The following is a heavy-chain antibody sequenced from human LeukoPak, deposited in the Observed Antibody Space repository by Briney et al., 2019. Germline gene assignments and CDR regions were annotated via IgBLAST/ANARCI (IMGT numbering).Heavy chain of an antibody. J-gene: IGHJ4*02. CDR3: ARVSYYYGSGSHNAY. CDR1: GFTFSSYG. D-gene: IGHD3-10*01. CDR2: IRYDGSNK. V-gene: IGHV3-30*02. Sequence: GGSLRLSCAASGFTFSSYGMHWVRQAPGKGLEWVAFIRYDGSNKYYADSVKGRFTISRDNAKNSLYLQMNSLRAEDTAVYYCARVSYYYGSGSHNAYWGQGTLVTVSS.